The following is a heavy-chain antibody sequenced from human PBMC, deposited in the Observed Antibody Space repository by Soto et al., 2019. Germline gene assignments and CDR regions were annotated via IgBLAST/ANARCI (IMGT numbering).Heavy chain of an antibody. V-gene: IGHV3-33*01. CDR2: IWYDGSNK. J-gene: IGHJ4*02. Sequence: QVQLVESGGGVVQPGRSLRLSCAASGFIFSNYGMHWVRQAPGKGLEWVAVIWYDGSNKYYADSVKGRFTISRDNSKNTLYLQMSSLRAEDTAVYYCARDRVLGGGQQLVRLAYWGQGTLVTVSS. CDR1: GFIFSNYG. CDR3: ARDRVLGGGQQLVRLAY. D-gene: IGHD6-13*01.